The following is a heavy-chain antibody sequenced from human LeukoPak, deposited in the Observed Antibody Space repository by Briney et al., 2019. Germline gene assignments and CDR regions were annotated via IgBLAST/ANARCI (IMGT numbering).Heavy chain of an antibody. CDR3: ARGKGYFDY. J-gene: IGHJ4*02. V-gene: IGHV4-59*01. Sequence: PSETLSLTCTVSAGSISNYYWSWIRQPPGKGLEWIGYICYSGSTNYNSSLKSRVTISVDTSKNQFSLKLTSVTAADTAVYYCARGKGYFDYWGQGTLVTVSS. CDR2: ICYSGST. CDR1: AGSISNYY.